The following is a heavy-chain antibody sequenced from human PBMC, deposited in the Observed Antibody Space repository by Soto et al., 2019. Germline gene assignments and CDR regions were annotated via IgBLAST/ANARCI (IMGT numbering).Heavy chain of an antibody. CDR3: ARGGYTYYYPSGSYRFGMDV. J-gene: IGHJ6*02. V-gene: IGHV1-8*01. D-gene: IGHD3-10*01. CDR1: GYTFTSYD. Sequence: SVKVSCKASGYTFTSYDINWVRQATGQGLEWMGWMNPNSGNTGYAQKFQGRVTMTRNTSISTAYMELSSLRSEDTAVYYCARGGYTYYYPSGSYRFGMDVWGQGTTVTVSS. CDR2: MNPNSGNT.